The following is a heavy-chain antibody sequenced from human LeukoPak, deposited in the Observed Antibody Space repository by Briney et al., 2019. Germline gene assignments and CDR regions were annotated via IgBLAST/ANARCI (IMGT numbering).Heavy chain of an antibody. CDR3: ARGEIAVAGYFDY. CDR2: ISYSGTT. J-gene: IGHJ4*02. D-gene: IGHD6-19*01. Sequence: SETLSLTCTVSGDSISSTIYSWGWIRQPPGKGLEWIGNISYSGTTYTNPSLRSRVTIPVDTSKNHFSLNLSSATAADTAVYYCARGEIAVAGYFDYWGQGTLVTVSS. CDR1: GDSISSTIYS. V-gene: IGHV4-39*02.